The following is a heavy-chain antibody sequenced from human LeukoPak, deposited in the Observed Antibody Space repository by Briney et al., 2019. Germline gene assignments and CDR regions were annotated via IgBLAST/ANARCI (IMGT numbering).Heavy chain of an antibody. V-gene: IGHV3-23*01. D-gene: IGHD3/OR15-3a*01. CDR3: ARDRDWSFDY. J-gene: IGHJ4*02. Sequence: GGSLRLSCAASGFTFSTYAMSWVRQAPGKGLEWVSTISGSGGSTYYAASVRGRLTISRDNAKNSLYLHMNSLRDEDTAVYYCARDRDWSFDYWGQGTLVTVSS. CDR1: GFTFSTYA. CDR2: ISGSGGST.